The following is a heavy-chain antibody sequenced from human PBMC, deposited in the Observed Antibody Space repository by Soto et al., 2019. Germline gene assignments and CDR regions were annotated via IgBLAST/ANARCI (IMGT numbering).Heavy chain of an antibody. V-gene: IGHV3-33*01. Sequence: GGSLRLSCAASGFTFSSYGMHWVRQAPGKGLEWVAVIWYDGSNKYYADSVKGRFTISRDNSKNTLYLQMNSLRAEDTAVYYCARDLLRHTIFTPYYYYYYGMDVWGQGTTVTVSS. D-gene: IGHD3-3*01. CDR1: GFTFSSYG. CDR3: ARDLLRHTIFTPYYYYYYGMDV. J-gene: IGHJ6*02. CDR2: IWYDGSNK.